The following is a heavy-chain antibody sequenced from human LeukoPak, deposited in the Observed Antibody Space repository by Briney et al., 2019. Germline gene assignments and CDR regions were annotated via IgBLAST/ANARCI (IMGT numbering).Heavy chain of an antibody. CDR2: INHSGST. CDR1: GGSISGYY. V-gene: IGHV4-34*01. CDR3: ARRGDVVTTSRLLDY. J-gene: IGHJ4*02. Sequence: SETLSLTCTVSGGSISGYYWSWIRQPPGKGLEWIGEINHSGSTNYNPSLKSRVTISVDTSKNQFSLKLSSVTAADTAVYYCARRGDVVTTSRLLDYWGKGTLVTVSS. D-gene: IGHD2-21*02.